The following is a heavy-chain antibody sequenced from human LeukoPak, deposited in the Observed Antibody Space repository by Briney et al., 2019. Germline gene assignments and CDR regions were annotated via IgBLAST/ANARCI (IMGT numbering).Heavy chain of an antibody. CDR1: GGSFSGYY. D-gene: IGHD2-2*02. CDR2: IYTSGST. CDR3: ARHGPDTQDIVVVPAAIHNFDY. Sequence: SETLSLTCAVYGGSFSGYYWSWIRQPAGKGLEWIGRIYTSGSTNYNPSLKSRVTMSVDTSKNQFSLKLSSVTAADTAVYYCARHGPDTQDIVVVPAAIHNFDYWGQGTLVTVSS. J-gene: IGHJ4*02. V-gene: IGHV4-59*10.